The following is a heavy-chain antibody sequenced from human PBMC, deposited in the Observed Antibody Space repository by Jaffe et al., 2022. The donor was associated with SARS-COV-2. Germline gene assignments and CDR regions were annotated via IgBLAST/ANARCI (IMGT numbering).Heavy chain of an antibody. V-gene: IGHV3-15*01. Sequence: EVQLVESGGGLVKPGGSLRLSCAASGFLFNNAWMSWVRQAPGKGLEWVGRIKSKSDGGTIDYAAPVTGRFTISRDDSKNTLFLQMNNLKTEDTAVYYCTTVGYISGWLGLDCWGQGTLVTVSS. D-gene: IGHD6-19*01. CDR2: IKSKSDGGTI. CDR3: TTVGYISGWLGLDC. J-gene: IGHJ4*02. CDR1: GFLFNNAW.